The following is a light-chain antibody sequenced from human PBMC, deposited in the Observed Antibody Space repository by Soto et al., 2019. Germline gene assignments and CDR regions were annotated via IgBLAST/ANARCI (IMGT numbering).Light chain of an antibody. CDR2: GAS. CDR3: QQYGSSGT. V-gene: IGKV3-20*01. Sequence: IVMTQSPATVSVSPGERATLSFRASQSVSNNYLAWYQQKPGQAPRLLIYGASNRATGIPDRFSGSGSGTDFTLTISRLETEDFAVYYCQQYGSSGTFGQGTKVDIK. CDR1: QSVSNNY. J-gene: IGKJ1*01.